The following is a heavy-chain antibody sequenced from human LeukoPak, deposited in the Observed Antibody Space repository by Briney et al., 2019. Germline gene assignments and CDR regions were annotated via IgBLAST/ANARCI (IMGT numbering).Heavy chain of an antibody. V-gene: IGHV4-4*02. CDR3: ARGASTVTTNDAFDI. J-gene: IGHJ3*02. CDR2: IYHSGST. CDR1: GGSISSSNW. D-gene: IGHD4-17*01. Sequence: KPSGTLSLTCAVSGGSISSSNWWGWVRQPPGKGLEWIGEIYHSGSTNYNPSLKSRVTISVDKSKNQFSLKLSSVTAADTAVYYCARGASTVTTNDAFDIWGQGTMVTVSS.